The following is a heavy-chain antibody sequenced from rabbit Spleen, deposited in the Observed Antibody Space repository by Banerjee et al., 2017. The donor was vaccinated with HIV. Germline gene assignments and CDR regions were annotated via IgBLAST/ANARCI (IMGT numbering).Heavy chain of an antibody. CDR3: ARDTGSSFSSYGMDL. V-gene: IGHV1S45*01. D-gene: IGHD8-1*01. Sequence: QEQLVESGGGLVQPEGSLTLTCTASGFSFSNSYYMCWVRQAPGKGLEWIACIYEGSRGSTYYASWAKGRFTISKTSSTTVTLQMTSLTAADTATYFCARDTGSSFSSYGMDLWGPGTLVTVS. J-gene: IGHJ6*01. CDR1: GFSFSNSYY. CDR2: IYEGSRGST.